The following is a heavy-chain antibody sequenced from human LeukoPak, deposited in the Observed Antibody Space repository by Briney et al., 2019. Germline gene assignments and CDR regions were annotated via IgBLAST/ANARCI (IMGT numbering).Heavy chain of an antibody. CDR2: IYYSGST. J-gene: IGHJ5*02. CDR3: ARDVTSVVNTPSGWFDP. CDR1: GFTLSTSEMR. Sequence: SGPALVKPTQTLTLTCTFSGFTLSTSEMRVSWIRQPPGKGLEWIGYIYYSGSTNYNPSLKSRVTISVDTSKNQFSLKLSSVTAADTAVYYCARDVTSVVNTPSGWFDPWGQGTLVTVSS. D-gene: IGHD2-21*01. V-gene: IGHV4-61*08.